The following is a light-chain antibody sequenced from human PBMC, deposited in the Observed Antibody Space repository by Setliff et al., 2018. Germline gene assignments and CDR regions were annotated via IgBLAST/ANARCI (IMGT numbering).Light chain of an antibody. CDR2: DVS. J-gene: IGLJ2*01. CDR1: SSDVGDYNY. V-gene: IGLV2-23*02. CDR3: CSYAGISTL. Sequence: QAVLAQPASVSGSPGQSITISCTGTSSDVGDYNYVSWYQHHPGKAPKLMIYDVSKRPSGVSSRFSGSKSGNTASLTISGLQAADEADYYCCSYAGISTLFGGGTKVTVL.